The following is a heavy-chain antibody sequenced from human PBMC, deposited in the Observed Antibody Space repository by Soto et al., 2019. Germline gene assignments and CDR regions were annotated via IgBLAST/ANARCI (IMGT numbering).Heavy chain of an antibody. J-gene: IGHJ4*02. Sequence: GGSLRLSCAASGFTFSSYEMNWVRQAPGKTLEWVSYISSAGDSSYYADSVKSRFTISRDNAKSSLYLQMNSLRVEDTAVYYCAGVYCSTTTCHVQAFDSWGQGTLVTVSS. CDR3: AGVYCSTTTCHVQAFDS. CDR2: ISSAGDSS. V-gene: IGHV3-48*03. CDR1: GFTFSSYE. D-gene: IGHD2-2*01.